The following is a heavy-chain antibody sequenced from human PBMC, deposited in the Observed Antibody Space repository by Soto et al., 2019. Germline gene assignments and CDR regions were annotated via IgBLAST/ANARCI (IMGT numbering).Heavy chain of an antibody. CDR2: ISGSGGST. CDR1: GFTFSSYG. V-gene: IGHV3-23*01. CDR3: AKSYYDFWSGYYYFDY. J-gene: IGHJ4*02. D-gene: IGHD3-3*01. Sequence: GGSLRLSCAASGFTFSSYGMHWVRQAPGKGLEWVSAISGSGGSTYYADSVKGRFTISRDNSKNTLYLQMNSLRAEDTAVYYCAKSYYDFWSGYYYFDYWGQGTLVTVSS.